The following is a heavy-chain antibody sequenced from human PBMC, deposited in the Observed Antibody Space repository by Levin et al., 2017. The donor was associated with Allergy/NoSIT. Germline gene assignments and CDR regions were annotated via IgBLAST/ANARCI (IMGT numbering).Heavy chain of an antibody. CDR2: ITGSAATT. CDR1: GFTFTSYA. D-gene: IGHD4-17*01. Sequence: AGGSLRLSCAASGFTFTSYAMAWVRQAPGKGLEWVASITGSAATTYYADSVKGRFTISKDNPKNALVLQMNSLRPEDTADYYCAKDRRFTVTADFDNWGHGTRVTVAS. J-gene: IGHJ4*01. V-gene: IGHV3-23*01. CDR3: AKDRRFTVTADFDN.